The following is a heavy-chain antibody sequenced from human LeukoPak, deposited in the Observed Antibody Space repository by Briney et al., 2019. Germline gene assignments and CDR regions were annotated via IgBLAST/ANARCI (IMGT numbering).Heavy chain of an antibody. J-gene: IGHJ3*02. CDR3: AKDRLLVRAVISDAFDI. CDR2: ISGSGGST. V-gene: IGHV3-23*01. Sequence: PGGSLRLSCGASGFTFSSYAMSWVRQAPGKGLEWVSGISGSGGSTKYADSVKGRFTISRDNSKSTLYLQMNSLRAEDTAVYYCAKDRLLVRAVISDAFDIWGQGTIVTVSS. CDR1: GFTFSSYA. D-gene: IGHD3-10*01.